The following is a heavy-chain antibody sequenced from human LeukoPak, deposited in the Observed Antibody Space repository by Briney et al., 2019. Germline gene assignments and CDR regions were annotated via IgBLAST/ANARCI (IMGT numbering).Heavy chain of an antibody. Sequence: SETLSLTCSVSDVSIRSYYWSWIRQPPGKGLEWIGHIYYSGTIKYNPSLKSRVTISVDGPNNHFSRNLRSLTAADMAVYYCARGRDGYYPEMDYWAQGTLVTVSS. CDR2: IYYSGTI. D-gene: IGHD5-24*01. CDR1: DVSIRSYY. CDR3: ARGRDGYYPEMDY. V-gene: IGHV4-59*01. J-gene: IGHJ4*02.